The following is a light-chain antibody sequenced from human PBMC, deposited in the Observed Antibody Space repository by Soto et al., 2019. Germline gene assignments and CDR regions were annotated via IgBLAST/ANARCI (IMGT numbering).Light chain of an antibody. J-gene: IGLJ3*02. CDR1: MRDVGAYNL. V-gene: IGLV2-14*01. CDR2: AVR. Sequence: QSVLSQPASVSGFAGQSITISCSGTMRDVGAYNLVSWYQQHPGTAPKLIIYAVRNRPSGISSRFSGSRSGNTASLTISGLQSEDEGDYNCSAYTARSTLVFGGGSKVTLL. CDR3: SAYTARSTLV.